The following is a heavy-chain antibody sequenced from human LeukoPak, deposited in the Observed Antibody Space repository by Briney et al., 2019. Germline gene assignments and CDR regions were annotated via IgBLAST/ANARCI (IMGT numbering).Heavy chain of an antibody. J-gene: IGHJ4*02. CDR3: ARAYSSSWYEEPFDY. D-gene: IGHD6-13*01. CDR2: INSDGSST. CDR1: GFTFSSYW. Sequence: GGSLRLSCAASGFTFSSYWIHWVRQAPGKGLVWVSRINSDGSSTSYADSVKGRFTISRDNAKNTLYLQMNSLRAEDTAVYYCARAYSSSWYEEPFDYWGQGTLVTVSS. V-gene: IGHV3-74*01.